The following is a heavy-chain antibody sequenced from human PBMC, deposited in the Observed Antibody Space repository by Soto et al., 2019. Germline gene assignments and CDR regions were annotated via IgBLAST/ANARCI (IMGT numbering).Heavy chain of an antibody. CDR1: GYTFTSYG. CDR3: ARETAYCSGRTCYAAFDV. Sequence: QVHLEQSGAEVREPGASVQVSCNTSGYTFTSYGVPWLRQAPGQGLEWMGWIIPYIGNTNYAETFQGRDTMNTDTTTRTAYMELRRLISDDTATYYCARETAYCSGRTCYAAFDVWGQGTVVTVSS. V-gene: IGHV1-18*01. CDR2: IIPYIGNT. D-gene: IGHD2-15*01. J-gene: IGHJ3*01.